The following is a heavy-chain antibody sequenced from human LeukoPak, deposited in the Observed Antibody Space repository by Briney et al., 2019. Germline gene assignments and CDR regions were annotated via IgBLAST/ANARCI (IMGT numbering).Heavy chain of an antibody. CDR1: GGSISSSNSY. Sequence: SETLSLTCTVSGGSISSSNSYWGWIRQPPGKGLEWIGSIHYSGSTYYNPSLKGRVTISVDTSKNQFFLKLSSVTAADTAVYHCARLYYYDSSGYVDYWGQGTLVAVSS. J-gene: IGHJ4*02. CDR2: IHYSGST. V-gene: IGHV4-39*01. D-gene: IGHD3-22*01. CDR3: ARLYYYDSSGYVDY.